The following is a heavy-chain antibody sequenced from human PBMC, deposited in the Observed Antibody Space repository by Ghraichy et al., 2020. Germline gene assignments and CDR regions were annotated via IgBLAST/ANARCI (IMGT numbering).Heavy chain of an antibody. CDR1: GGSISSYY. CDR3: ARDCSGGSCYYYYGMDV. D-gene: IGHD2-15*01. Sequence: SETLSLTCTVSGGSISSYYWSWIRQPPGKGLEWIGYIYYSGSTNYNPSLKSRVTISVDTSKNQFSLKLSSVTSADTAVYYCARDCSGGSCYYYYGMDVWGQGTTVTVSS. CDR2: IYYSGST. J-gene: IGHJ6*02. V-gene: IGHV4-59*01.